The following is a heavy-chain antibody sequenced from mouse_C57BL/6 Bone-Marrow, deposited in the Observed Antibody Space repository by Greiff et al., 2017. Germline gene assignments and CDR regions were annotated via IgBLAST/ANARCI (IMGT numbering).Heavy chain of an antibody. Sequence: VQLQQSGAELVKPGASVKLSCKASGYAFRSYWMHWVKQRPGQGLEWIGLIYPDTGDTNYNAKFKGKATLTADKSSSTAYMQLSSLTSADSAVXVCDRLGGGSRWFAYWGQGTTLTVSS. D-gene: IGHD1-1*01. CDR2: IYPDTGDT. CDR1: GYAFRSYW. CDR3: DRLGGGSRWFAY. J-gene: IGHJ2*01. V-gene: IGHV1-80*01.